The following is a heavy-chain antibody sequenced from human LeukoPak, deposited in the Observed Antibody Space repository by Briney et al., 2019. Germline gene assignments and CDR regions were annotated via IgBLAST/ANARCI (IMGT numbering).Heavy chain of an antibody. Sequence: GGSLRLSCAASGFSFSSYEMNWVRKAPGKGLEWVSGINWSGGGTGYADSVKGRFTISRDNAKKSLYLQMNSLRAGDTAVYYCARGGRGVLVIPSTEFDYWGQGTLVTVSS. D-gene: IGHD3-9*01. CDR1: GFSFSSYE. CDR3: ARGGRGVLVIPSTEFDY. J-gene: IGHJ4*02. V-gene: IGHV3-20*04. CDR2: INWSGGGT.